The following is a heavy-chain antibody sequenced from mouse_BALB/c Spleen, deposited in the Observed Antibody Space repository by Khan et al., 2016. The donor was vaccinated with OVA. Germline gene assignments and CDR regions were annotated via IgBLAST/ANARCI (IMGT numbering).Heavy chain of an antibody. CDR2: ISTYTGEP. CDR1: GYTFTNYG. CDR3: TRPPHFSYVLVY. Sequence: QIQLVQSGPELKKPGETVKISCKASGYTFTNYGMNWVKRAPGKALKWMGWISTYTGEPTYADDFKGRFAFSLETSASTAYLQINNLKNEDTATYFWTRPPHFSYVLVYWGQGTSVTVSS. J-gene: IGHJ4*01. V-gene: IGHV9-3-1*01.